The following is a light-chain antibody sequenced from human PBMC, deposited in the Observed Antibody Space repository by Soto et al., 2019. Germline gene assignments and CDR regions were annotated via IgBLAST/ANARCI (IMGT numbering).Light chain of an antibody. CDR2: EGS. V-gene: IGLV2-23*01. CDR3: CSYAGSRGVV. J-gene: IGLJ2*01. Sequence: QSVLTQPASVSGSPGQSITISCTGTSSDVGSYNLVSWYQQHPGKAPKLMIYEGSKRPSGVSNRFSGSKSGNTASLTISGLQAEDEADYYCCSYAGSRGVVFGGGTKVTVL. CDR1: SSDVGSYNL.